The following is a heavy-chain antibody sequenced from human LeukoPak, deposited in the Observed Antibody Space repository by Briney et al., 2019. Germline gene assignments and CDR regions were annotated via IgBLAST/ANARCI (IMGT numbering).Heavy chain of an antibody. Sequence: EPSETLSLTCAVYGGSFSGYYCSWIRQPPGKGLEWLGEINHSGSTNYNPSLKSRVPISVDTSKNQFSLKLSSVTAADTAVYYCAAYCSGGSCPFDYWGQGTLVTVSS. CDR2: INHSGST. V-gene: IGHV4-34*01. J-gene: IGHJ4*02. D-gene: IGHD2-15*01. CDR3: AAYCSGGSCPFDY. CDR1: GGSFSGYY.